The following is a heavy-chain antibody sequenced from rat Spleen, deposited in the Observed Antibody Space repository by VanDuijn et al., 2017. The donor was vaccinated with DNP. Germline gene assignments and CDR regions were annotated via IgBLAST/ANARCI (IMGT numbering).Heavy chain of an antibody. Sequence: EVQLVESGGGLVQPGRSLKLSCAASGFSFRNYGMAWVRQTPTKGLEWVASITSSGGSTYYPDSVKGRFTISRDNAKSTLYLQMNSLRSEDTATYYCARGVYYYSATYWYFDFWGPGTMVTVSS. CDR3: ARGVYYYSATYWYFDF. J-gene: IGHJ1*01. V-gene: IGHV5S14*01. CDR2: ITSSGGST. CDR1: GFSFRNYG. D-gene: IGHD1-1*01.